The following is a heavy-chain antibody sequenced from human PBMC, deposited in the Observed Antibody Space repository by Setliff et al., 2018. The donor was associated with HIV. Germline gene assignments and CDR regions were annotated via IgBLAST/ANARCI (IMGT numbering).Heavy chain of an antibody. Sequence: ASVKVSCKASGYTFTTYYIHWVRQAPGQGLEWMGILNPSEGTTSFAQKFQGRVTMTRDTSTSTVYMDLSSLRADDTAVYFCARVETTVTSRLDYWGQGTLVTVSS. V-gene: IGHV1-46*01. CDR1: GYTFTTYY. CDR3: ARVETTVTSRLDY. J-gene: IGHJ4*02. D-gene: IGHD4-17*01. CDR2: LNPSEGTT.